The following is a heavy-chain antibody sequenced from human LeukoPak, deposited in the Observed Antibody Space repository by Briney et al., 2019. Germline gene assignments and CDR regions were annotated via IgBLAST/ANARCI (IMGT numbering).Heavy chain of an antibody. CDR3: ARVIEGGYSYGSYFYYMDV. V-gene: IGHV4-38-2*02. D-gene: IGHD5-18*01. J-gene: IGHJ6*03. CDR1: GYSISSDYY. CDR2: IYYSGST. Sequence: PSETLSLTCTVSGYSISSDYYWGWIRQPPGKGLEWIGSIYYSGSTYYNPSLKSRVTISVDTSKNQFSLKLSSVTAADTAVYYCARVIEGGYSYGSYFYYMDVWGKGTTVTISS.